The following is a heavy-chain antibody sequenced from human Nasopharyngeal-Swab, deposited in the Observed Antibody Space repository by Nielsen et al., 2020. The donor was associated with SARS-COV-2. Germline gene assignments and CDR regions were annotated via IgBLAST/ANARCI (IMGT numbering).Heavy chain of an antibody. CDR1: GFTFSSYS. V-gene: IGHV3-21*01. J-gene: IGHJ4*02. CDR3: ARGYYDSSGSFDY. D-gene: IGHD3-22*01. CDR2: ISSSSSYI. Sequence: GGSLRLSCAASGFTFSSYSMNWVRQAPGKGLEWVSSISSSSSYIYYADSVKGRFTISRDNAKNSLYLQMNSLGAEDTAVYYCARGYYDSSGSFDYWGQGTLVTVSS.